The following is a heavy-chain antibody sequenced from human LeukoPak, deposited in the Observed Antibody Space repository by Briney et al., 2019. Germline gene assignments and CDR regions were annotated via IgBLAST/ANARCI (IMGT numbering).Heavy chain of an antibody. CDR2: TRGQTYRGTK. D-gene: IGHD3-3*01. Sequence: PGRSLRLSCTTSGFVFHDYTVSWFRQPPGKGLEWLGFTRGQTYRGTKEYAASVKGRFTISRDDSKSVAYLQMSSLTTEDTAVYFCSRDRSQFHDFWSVQPHPAFDSWGQGTLVTVSS. J-gene: IGHJ4*02. V-gene: IGHV3-49*03. CDR1: GFVFHDYT. CDR3: SRDRSQFHDFWSVQPHPAFDS.